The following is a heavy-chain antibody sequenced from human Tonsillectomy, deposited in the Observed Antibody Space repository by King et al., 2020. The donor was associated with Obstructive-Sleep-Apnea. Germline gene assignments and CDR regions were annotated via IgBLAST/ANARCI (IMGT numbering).Heavy chain of an antibody. Sequence: VQLVESGGGLVKPGGSLRLSCAASGFTFSNAWMSWVRQAPGKGLEWVGRIKSKTDGGTTDYAAPVKGGFTISRDDSKNTLYLQMNSLKTEDTAVYSCTTEVPYYDTSVQNDALDIWGQGTMVTVSS. V-gene: IGHV3-15*01. CDR1: GFTFSNAW. CDR3: TTEVPYYDTSVQNDALDI. D-gene: IGHD3-22*01. J-gene: IGHJ3*02. CDR2: IKSKTDGGTT.